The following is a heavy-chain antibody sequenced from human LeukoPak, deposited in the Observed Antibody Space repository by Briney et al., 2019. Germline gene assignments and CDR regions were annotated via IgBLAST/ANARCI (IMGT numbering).Heavy chain of an antibody. CDR3: ARVGLRYFDWPYNWFDP. CDR1: GYTFTGYY. Sequence: PMASVKVSCKASGYTFTGYYMHWVRQAPGQGLEWMGRINPNSGGTNYAQKFQGRVTMTRDTSISTAYMELSRLRSGDTAVYYCARVGLRYFDWPYNWFDPWGQGTLVTVSS. V-gene: IGHV1-2*06. J-gene: IGHJ5*02. CDR2: INPNSGGT. D-gene: IGHD3-9*01.